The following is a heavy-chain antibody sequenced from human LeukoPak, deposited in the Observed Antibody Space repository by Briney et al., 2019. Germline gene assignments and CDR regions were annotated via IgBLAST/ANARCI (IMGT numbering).Heavy chain of an antibody. D-gene: IGHD6-6*01. Sequence: ASVKVSCKASGFTFTSSAVQWVRQARGQRLEWIGWIVVGSGNTNCAQKFQERVTITRDMSTSTAYMELSSLRSEDTAVYYCAARAEAARRIFDYWGQGTLVTVSS. CDR1: GFTFTSSA. V-gene: IGHV1-58*01. CDR2: IVVGSGNT. J-gene: IGHJ4*02. CDR3: AARAEAARRIFDY.